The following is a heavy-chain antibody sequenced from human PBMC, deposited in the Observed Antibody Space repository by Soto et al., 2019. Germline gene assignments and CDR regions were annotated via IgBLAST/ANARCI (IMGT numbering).Heavy chain of an antibody. J-gene: IGHJ4*02. D-gene: IGHD3-10*01. CDR2: IYSGGST. Sequence: EVQLVETGGGLIQPGGSLRLSCAASGFTVSSNYMSWVRQAPGKGLEWVSVIYSGGSTYYADSVKGRFTISRDNSKNTLYLQMNSLRAEDTAVYYCATHTMVRGVGLDYFDYCGQGTLVTVSS. V-gene: IGHV3-53*02. CDR3: ATHTMVRGVGLDYFDY. CDR1: GFTVSSNY.